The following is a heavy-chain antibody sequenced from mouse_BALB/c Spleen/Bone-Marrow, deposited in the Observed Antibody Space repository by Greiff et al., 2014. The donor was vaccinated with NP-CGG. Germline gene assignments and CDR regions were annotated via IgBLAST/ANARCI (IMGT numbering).Heavy chain of an antibody. CDR2: ILPGSGST. CDR3: ARRVTTANY. J-gene: IGHJ2*01. V-gene: IGHV1-9*01. D-gene: IGHD1-2*01. CDR1: GYTFSSYW. Sequence: VHLVESGAELMKPGASVKISCKATGYTFSSYWIEWVKQRPGHGLEWTGEILPGSGSTNYNEKFKGRATFTADTSSNTAYMQLSSLTSEDSAVYYCARRVTTANYWGQGTTLTVPS.